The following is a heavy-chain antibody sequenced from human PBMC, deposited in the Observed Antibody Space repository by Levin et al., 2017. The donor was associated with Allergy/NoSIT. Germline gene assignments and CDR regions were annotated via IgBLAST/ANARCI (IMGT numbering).Heavy chain of an antibody. Sequence: GGSLRLSCAASGFTFSSYSMNWVRQAPGKGLEWVSYISSSSSTIYYADSVKGRFTISRDNAKNSLYLQMNSLRAEDTAVYYCARAEDIVVVPAEYYYYDYGMDVWGQGTTVTVSS. V-gene: IGHV3-48*01. J-gene: IGHJ6*02. CDR2: ISSSSSTI. D-gene: IGHD2-2*01. CDR1: GFTFSSYS. CDR3: ARAEDIVVVPAEYYYYDYGMDV.